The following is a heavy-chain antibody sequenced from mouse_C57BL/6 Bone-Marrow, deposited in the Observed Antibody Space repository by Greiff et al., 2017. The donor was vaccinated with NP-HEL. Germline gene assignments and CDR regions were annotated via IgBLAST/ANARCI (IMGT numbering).Heavy chain of an antibody. V-gene: IGHV5-6*01. D-gene: IGHD2-3*01. CDR3: ARLGYYFYAMDY. J-gene: IGHJ4*01. CDR2: ISSGGSYT. Sequence: EVKLVESGGDLVKPGGSLKLSCAASGFTFSSYGMSWVRQTPDKRLEWVATISSGGSYTYYPDSVKGRFTISRDNAKNTLYLQMSSLKSEDTAMYYFARLGYYFYAMDYWGQGTSVTVSS. CDR1: GFTFSSYG.